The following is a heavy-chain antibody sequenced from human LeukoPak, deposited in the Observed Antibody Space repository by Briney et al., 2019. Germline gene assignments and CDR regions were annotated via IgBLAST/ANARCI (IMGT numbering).Heavy chain of an antibody. V-gene: IGHV1-18*01. D-gene: IGHD4-11*01. CDR2: ISAYNGNT. CDR3: ARSAGGYRNVDFDY. CDR1: GYTFTSYG. J-gene: IGHJ4*02. Sequence: ASVKVSCKASGYTFTSYGISWVRQAPGQGLEWMGWISAYNGNTNYAQKLQGRVTMTTDTSTSTAYMDLRRLRSDDPAVYYCARSAGGYRNVDFDYWGQGTLVTVSS.